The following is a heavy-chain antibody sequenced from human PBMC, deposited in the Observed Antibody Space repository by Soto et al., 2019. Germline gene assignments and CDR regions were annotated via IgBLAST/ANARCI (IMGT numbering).Heavy chain of an antibody. CDR3: ARDPDCSGGSPCPYYYYGMDV. D-gene: IGHD2-15*01. V-gene: IGHV3-30-3*01. CDR1: GFTFSSYA. J-gene: IGHJ6*02. Sequence: GGSLRLSCAASGFTFSSYAMHWVRQAPGKGLEWVAVISYDGSNKYYADSVKGRFTISRDNSKNTLYLQMNSLRAEDTAVYYCARDPDCSGGSPCPYYYYGMDVWGQGTTVTVSS. CDR2: ISYDGSNK.